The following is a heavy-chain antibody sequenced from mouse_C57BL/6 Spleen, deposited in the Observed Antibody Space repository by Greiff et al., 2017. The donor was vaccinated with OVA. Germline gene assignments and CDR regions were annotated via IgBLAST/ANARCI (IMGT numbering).Heavy chain of an antibody. D-gene: IGHD2-1*01. J-gene: IGHJ3*01. Sequence: EVQLQQSGGGLVQPKGSLKLSCAASGFSFNTYAMNWVRQAPGKGLEWVARIRSKSNNYATYYADSVKDRFTISRDDSESMLYLQMNNLKTEDTAMYYCVRDYGNYDGWFAYWGQGTLVTVSA. CDR3: VRDYGNYDGWFAY. CDR1: GFSFNTYA. V-gene: IGHV10-1*01. CDR2: IRSKSNNYAT.